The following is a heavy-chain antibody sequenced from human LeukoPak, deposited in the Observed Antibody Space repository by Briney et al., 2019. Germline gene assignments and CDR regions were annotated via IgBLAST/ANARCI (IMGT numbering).Heavy chain of an antibody. D-gene: IGHD3-22*01. J-gene: IGHJ4*02. CDR2: ISGSGGST. V-gene: IGHV3-23*01. CDR3: AKDFRSNYYDSSGLNDC. CDR1: GYTFSSYA. Sequence: GGSLRLSCAASGYTFSSYAMSWVRQAPGKGLEWVSAISGSGGSTYYADSVKGRFTISRDNSKNTLYLQMNSLRAEDTAVYYCAKDFRSNYYDSSGLNDCWGQGTLVTVSS.